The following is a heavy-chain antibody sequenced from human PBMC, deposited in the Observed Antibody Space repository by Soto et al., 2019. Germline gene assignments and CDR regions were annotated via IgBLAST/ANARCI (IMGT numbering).Heavy chain of an antibody. J-gene: IGHJ4*02. CDR2: ISSNGGST. CDR3: VKGYGSGTYYVEYFDY. V-gene: IGHV3-64D*06. CDR1: GFTFSSYA. D-gene: IGHD3-10*01. Sequence: HPGGSLRLSCSASGFTFSSYAMHWVRQAPGKGLEYVSAISSNGGSTYYADSVKGRFTISRDNSKNTLYPQMSSLRPEDTAVYYCVKGYGSGTYYVEYFDYWGQGTLVTVSS.